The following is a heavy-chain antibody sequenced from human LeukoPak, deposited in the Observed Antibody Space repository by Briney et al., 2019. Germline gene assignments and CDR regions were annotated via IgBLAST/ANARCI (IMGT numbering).Heavy chain of an antibody. J-gene: IGHJ4*02. V-gene: IGHV4-31*03. CDR1: GGSISSGGYY. Sequence: SETLSLTCTVSGGSISSGGYYWSWIRQHPGKGLEWIGYIYYSGSTYYNPSLKSRVTISVDTSKNQFSLKLSSVTAADTAVYYCARESDGTYYYDSSGQIDYWGQGTLVTVSS. CDR3: ARESDGTYYYDSSGQIDY. CDR2: IYYSGST. D-gene: IGHD3-22*01.